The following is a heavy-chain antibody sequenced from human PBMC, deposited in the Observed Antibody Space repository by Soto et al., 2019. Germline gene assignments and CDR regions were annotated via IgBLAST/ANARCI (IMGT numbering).Heavy chain of an antibody. CDR1: GFTFSSYG. Sequence: PGGSLRLSCAASGFTFSSYGMHWVRQAPGKGLEWVAVIWYDGSNKYYADSVKGRFTISRDNSKNTLYLQMNSLRAEDTAVYYCARDFDFGVVTFGFDYWGQGTLVTVSS. J-gene: IGHJ4*02. CDR3: ARDFDFGVVTFGFDY. V-gene: IGHV3-33*01. D-gene: IGHD3-3*01. CDR2: IWYDGSNK.